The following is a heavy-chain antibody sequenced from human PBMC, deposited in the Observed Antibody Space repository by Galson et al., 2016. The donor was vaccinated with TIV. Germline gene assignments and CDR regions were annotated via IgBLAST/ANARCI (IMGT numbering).Heavy chain of an antibody. CDR3: ARGYCSRTDCFRAFDI. CDR2: IDPKNGDT. Sequence: SVKVSCKASGYSFTDHYFHWVRQAPGQGLEWMGGIDPKNGDTDYAQNFQGRVTMTRDTSISTAYMELTRLASDDTAVYFCARGYCSRTDCFRAFDIWGHGTMVTVSS. V-gene: IGHV1-2*02. D-gene: IGHD2-2*01. CDR1: GYSFTDHY. J-gene: IGHJ3*02.